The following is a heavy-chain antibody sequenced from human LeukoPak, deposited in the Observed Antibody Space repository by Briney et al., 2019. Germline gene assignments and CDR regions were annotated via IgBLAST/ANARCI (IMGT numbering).Heavy chain of an antibody. CDR1: GFTFSSYW. D-gene: IGHD1-26*01. CDR3: ARSKWSGSYYVY. CDR2: INSDGSST. V-gene: IGHV3-74*01. Sequence: GGSLRPSCAASGFTFSSYWMHWVRQAPGKGLVWVSRINSDGSSTSYADSVKGRFTISRDNAKNTLYLQMNSLRAEDTAVYYCARSKWSGSYYVYWGQGTLVTVSS. J-gene: IGHJ4*02.